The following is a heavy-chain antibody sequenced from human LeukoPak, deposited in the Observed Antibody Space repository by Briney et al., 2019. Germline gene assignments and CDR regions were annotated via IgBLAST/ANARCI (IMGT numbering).Heavy chain of an antibody. CDR3: VKDHEPAAAGTYYYYGMDV. CDR2: ISSNGGST. D-gene: IGHD6-13*01. Sequence: GGSLRLSCSASGFTFSSYAMHWVRQAPGKGLEHVSAISSNGGSTYYADSVKGRFTISRDNSKNTLYLQMSSLRAEDTAVYYCVKDHEPAAAGTYYYYGMDVWGKGTTVTVSS. CDR1: GFTFSSYA. V-gene: IGHV3-64D*06. J-gene: IGHJ6*04.